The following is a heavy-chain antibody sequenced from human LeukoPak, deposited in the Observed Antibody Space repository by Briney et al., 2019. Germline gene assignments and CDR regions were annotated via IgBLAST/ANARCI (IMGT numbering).Heavy chain of an antibody. CDR3: AKSKSTGLYDSFAYLFDS. CDR2: VSASAAST. J-gene: IGHJ4*02. D-gene: IGHD3-16*01. V-gene: IGHV3-23*01. Sequence: GGSLRLSCAASGFTFINNAMSWVRQAPGKGREWVSAVSASAASTYYADCVKGRLTISRDNSNNTLYLQMNSLRVEDTAVYYCAKSKSTGLYDSFAYLFDSWGQGTLVTVSS. CDR1: GFTFINNA.